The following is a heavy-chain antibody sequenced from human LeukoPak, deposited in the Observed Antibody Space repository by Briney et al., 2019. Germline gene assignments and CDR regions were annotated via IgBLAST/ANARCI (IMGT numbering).Heavy chain of an antibody. CDR3: ARDVGEYQILGFDY. CDR2: INSDGSRT. V-gene: IGHV3-74*01. D-gene: IGHD3-10*01. CDR1: GFTFSSYW. Sequence: GGSLRLSCAGSGFTFSSYWMHWVRQAPGKGLVWVSRINSDGSRTNYADSVKGRFTISRDNAKNTLYLQMNSLRAEDTAIYYCARDVGEYQILGFDYWGQGTLVTVSS. J-gene: IGHJ4*02.